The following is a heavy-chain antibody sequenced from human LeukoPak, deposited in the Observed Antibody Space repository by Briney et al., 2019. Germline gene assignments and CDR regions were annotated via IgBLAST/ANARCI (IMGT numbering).Heavy chain of an antibody. CDR3: ARGVGTNWGVFAAFDI. J-gene: IGHJ3*02. Sequence: PGGSLRLSCAASGFTVSSNYMSWVRQAPGKGLEWVSGIGGNGGGTSYADSVKGRFAISRDNSKNTLYLKMNSLRAEDTAVYYCARGVGTNWGVFAAFDIWGQGTMVIVSS. D-gene: IGHD7-27*01. CDR2: IGGNGGGT. CDR1: GFTVSSNY. V-gene: IGHV3-23*01.